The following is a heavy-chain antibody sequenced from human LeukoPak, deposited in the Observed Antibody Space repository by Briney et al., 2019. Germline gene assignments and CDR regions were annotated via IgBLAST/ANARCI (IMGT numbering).Heavy chain of an antibody. Sequence: NPSDTLSLTCTVSGGSISSGGYYWAWIRQHPGKGLEWIGYAYYTGTTFYNASLKSRVAISVDTSKNQFSLKPNSVTAADTAVYYCARAPVCTSTSCYTFAPWGQGPLASVSS. D-gene: IGHD2-2*02. J-gene: IGHJ5*02. CDR3: ARAPVCTSTSCYTFAP. CDR2: AYYTGTT. CDR1: GGSISSGGYY. V-gene: IGHV4-31*03.